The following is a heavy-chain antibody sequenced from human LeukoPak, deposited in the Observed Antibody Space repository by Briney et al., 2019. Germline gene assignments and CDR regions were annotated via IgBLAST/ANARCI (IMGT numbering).Heavy chain of an antibody. CDR3: ARDQGDIVVVPAAKNHDAFDI. CDR1: GFTFSTYG. Sequence: GESLTLSCAAYGFTFSTYGLHWVRQAPGKGLEWVAVIWYDGSNKYYADSVKGRFTIARDNSKSTVYLQMNNLRVEDTAVYYCARDQGDIVVVPAAKNHDAFDIWGQGTMVTVSS. V-gene: IGHV3-33*01. CDR2: IWYDGSNK. J-gene: IGHJ3*02. D-gene: IGHD2-2*01.